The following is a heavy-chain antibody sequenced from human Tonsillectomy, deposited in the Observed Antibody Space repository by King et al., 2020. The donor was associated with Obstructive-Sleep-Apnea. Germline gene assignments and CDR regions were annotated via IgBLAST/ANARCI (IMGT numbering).Heavy chain of an antibody. D-gene: IGHD3/OR15-3a*01. CDR2: IWYDGSNK. CDR3: ARDSPLRTGNYYGMDV. Sequence: VQLVESGGGVVQPGRALRLSCAASGFTFNSFGTDWGRQAPGKGLEWVAFIWYDGSNKYYADSVKGRFTISRDNSKNTLYLQMNSLRAEDTAVYYCARDSPLRTGNYYGMDVWGKGTTVTVSS. CDR1: GFTFNSFG. V-gene: IGHV3-33*01. J-gene: IGHJ6*04.